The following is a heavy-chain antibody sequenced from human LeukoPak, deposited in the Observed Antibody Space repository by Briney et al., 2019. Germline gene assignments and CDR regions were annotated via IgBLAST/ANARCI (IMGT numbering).Heavy chain of an antibody. CDR2: IYYSGST. D-gene: IGHD3-22*01. V-gene: IGHV4-59*01. CDR1: GGSISSYY. Sequence: SETLSLTCTVSGGSISSYYWSWIRQPPGKGLEWIGYIYYSGSTNYNPSLKSRVTISVDTSKNQFSLKLSSVTAADTAVYYCARDGIYYDSSGHGSPVAFDIWGQGTMVTVSS. CDR3: ARDGIYYDSSGHGSPVAFDI. J-gene: IGHJ3*02.